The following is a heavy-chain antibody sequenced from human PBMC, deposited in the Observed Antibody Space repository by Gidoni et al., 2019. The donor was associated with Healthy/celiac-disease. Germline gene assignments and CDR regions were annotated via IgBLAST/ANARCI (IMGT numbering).Heavy chain of an antibody. CDR3: ARAGVEVVAAKDYYYYGMDV. J-gene: IGHJ6*02. V-gene: IGHV3-33*01. CDR1: GFTFSSYG. Sequence: QVQLVESGGGVVQPGRSLRLSCAASGFTFSSYGMHGVRQAPGKGLEWVAVRWYDGSNKYYADSVKGRFTISRDNSKNTLYLQMNSLRAEDTAVYYCARAGVEVVAAKDYYYYGMDVWGQGTTVTVSS. CDR2: RWYDGSNK. D-gene: IGHD2-15*01.